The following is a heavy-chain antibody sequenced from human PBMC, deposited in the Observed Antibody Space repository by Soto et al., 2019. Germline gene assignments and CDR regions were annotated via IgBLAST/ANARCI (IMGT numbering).Heavy chain of an antibody. V-gene: IGHV3-48*03. D-gene: IGHD5-18*01. J-gene: IGHJ4*02. CDR2: ISDDGASI. CDR1: GFSFSSFA. Sequence: LRLSCEASGFSFSSFAMNWVRQAPGRGLEWVSYISDDGASIYYADSLKGRFTISRDNAKNSLSLQMNNLRAEDTAVYYCARENSVQAWLHHFDHWGLGTLVTVSS. CDR3: ARENSVQAWLHHFDH.